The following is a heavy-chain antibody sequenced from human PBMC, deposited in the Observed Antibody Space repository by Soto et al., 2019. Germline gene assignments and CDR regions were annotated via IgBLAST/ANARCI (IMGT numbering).Heavy chain of an antibody. Sequence: SETLSLTCAVSGDSISSGGYSWSWIRQPPGKGLEWIGYIYHSGSTYYNPSLKSRVTISVDRSKNQFSLKLSSVTAADTAVYYCARGGHSSGYYYSNWFDPWGQGTLVTVSS. V-gene: IGHV4-30-2*01. CDR1: GDSISSGGYS. CDR3: ARGGHSSGYYYSNWFDP. J-gene: IGHJ5*02. CDR2: IYHSGST. D-gene: IGHD3-22*01.